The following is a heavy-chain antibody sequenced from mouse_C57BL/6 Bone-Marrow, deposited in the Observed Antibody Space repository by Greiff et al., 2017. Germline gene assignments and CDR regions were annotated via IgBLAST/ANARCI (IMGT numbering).Heavy chain of an antibody. CDR3: ARCDYGSRSDFDY. D-gene: IGHD1-1*01. CDR1: GFNIKNTY. J-gene: IGHJ2*01. V-gene: IGHV14-3*01. Sequence: EVMLVESVAELVRPGASVKLSCTASGFNIKNTYMHWVKQRPEQGLEWIGRIDLANGNTKYAPKFQGKATITADPSSNTAYLQLSSLTSEDTAIYYCARCDYGSRSDFDYWGQGTTLTVSS. CDR2: IDLANGNT.